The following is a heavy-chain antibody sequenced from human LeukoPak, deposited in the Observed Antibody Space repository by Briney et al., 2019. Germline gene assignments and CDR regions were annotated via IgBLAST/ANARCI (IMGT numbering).Heavy chain of an antibody. CDR1: GGSISSGGYY. V-gene: IGHV4-31*03. J-gene: IGHJ4*02. CDR2: IYYSGST. Sequence: PSETLSLTCTVSGGSISSGGYYWSWIRQHPGKGLEWIGYIYYSGSTYYNPSLKSRVTISVDTSKNQFSLKLSSVTAADTAVYYCARDTAMAFDYWGQGTLVTVSS. CDR3: ARDTAMAFDY. D-gene: IGHD5-18*01.